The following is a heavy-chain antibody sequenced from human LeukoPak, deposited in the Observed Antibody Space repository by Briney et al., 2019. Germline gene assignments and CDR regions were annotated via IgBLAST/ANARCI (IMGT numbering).Heavy chain of an antibody. Sequence: GASVKVSCKASGYTFTGYYMHWVRQAPGQGLEWMGWINPNSGGTNYAQKFQGRVTMTRDTSISTAYMELSRLRSDDTAVYYCAREGSSSSTPYYYYYMDVWGKGTTVTVSS. D-gene: IGHD6-6*01. J-gene: IGHJ6*03. CDR2: INPNSGGT. CDR3: AREGSSSSTPYYYYYMDV. V-gene: IGHV1-2*02. CDR1: GYTFTGYY.